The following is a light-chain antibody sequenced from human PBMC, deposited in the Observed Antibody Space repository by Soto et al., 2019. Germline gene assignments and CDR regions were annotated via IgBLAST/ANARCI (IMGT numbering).Light chain of an antibody. V-gene: IGKV1-12*01. CDR3: QQANSFPVT. Sequence: DLQMTQSPSFVSASVGDRVTITCRASQDISRWLGWYQHKPGKAPKLLIYAAFSLQGEVPSRFSGSGSGTFFTLTISSLQPEDFATYYCQQANSFPVTFGQGTRLEIK. CDR1: QDISRW. CDR2: AAF. J-gene: IGKJ5*01.